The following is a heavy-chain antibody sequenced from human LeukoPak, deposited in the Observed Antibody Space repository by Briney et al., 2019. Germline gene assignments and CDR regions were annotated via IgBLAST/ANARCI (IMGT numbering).Heavy chain of an antibody. CDR1: GYSFTSYW. CDR2: IYPGDSDT. CDR3: ARHRTGPDCSGGSCYSGYYGMDV. D-gene: IGHD2-15*01. V-gene: IGHV5-51*01. Sequence: TGESLKISCKGSGYSFTSYWIGWVRQMPGKGLEWMGIIYPGDSDTRYSPSFQGQVTISADKSISTAYLQWSSLKASDTAMYYCARHRTGPDCSGGSCYSGYYGMDVWGQGTTVTVSS. J-gene: IGHJ6*02.